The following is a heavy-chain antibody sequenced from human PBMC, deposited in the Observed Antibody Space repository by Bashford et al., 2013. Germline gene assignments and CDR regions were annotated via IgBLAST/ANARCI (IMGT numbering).Heavy chain of an antibody. V-gene: IGHV1-18*01. D-gene: IGHD6-19*01. CDR3: AREYSTGWYRPLEY. J-gene: IGHJ4*02. CDR2: ISAYDGKT. CDR1: GYTFTRFG. Sequence: ASVKGLPARASGYTFTRFGISWVRQAPGQGLEWMGHISAYDGKTTYAQKFQGRVTLTTDTSARSAYMDLRSLRSDDTAVYYCAREYSTGWYRPLEYWGQGTLVTPSPQ.